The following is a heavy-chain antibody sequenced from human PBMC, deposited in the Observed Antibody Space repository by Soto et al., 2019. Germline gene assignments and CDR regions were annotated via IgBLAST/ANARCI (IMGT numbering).Heavy chain of an antibody. CDR2: IFHTGTT. J-gene: IGHJ5*02. Sequence: SETLSLTWTISGGPISPFYWNWIRQPPGKGLEWIGYIFHTGTTNYNPSLRSRVTMSLDTSKNQFSLNLRSVTAADTAVYYCARDLLEDQLLGWFDPWGRGTLVTVSS. D-gene: IGHD1-1*01. CDR3: ARDLLEDQLLGWFDP. V-gene: IGHV4-59*01. CDR1: GGPISPFY.